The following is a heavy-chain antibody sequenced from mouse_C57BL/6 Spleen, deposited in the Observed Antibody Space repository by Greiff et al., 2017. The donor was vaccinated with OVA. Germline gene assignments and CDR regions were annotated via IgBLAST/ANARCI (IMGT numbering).Heavy chain of an antibody. CDR3: TRSEFYYGSSYDFGC. Sequence: VQLVESGAELVRPGASVTLSCKASGYTFTDYEMHWVKQTPVHGLEWIGAIDPETGGTAYNQKFKGKAILTADKSSSTAYMELRSLTSEDSAVYDCTRSEFYYGSSYDFGCWGQGTTLTVAS. J-gene: IGHJ2*01. V-gene: IGHV1-15*01. D-gene: IGHD1-1*01. CDR1: GYTFTDYE. CDR2: IDPETGGT.